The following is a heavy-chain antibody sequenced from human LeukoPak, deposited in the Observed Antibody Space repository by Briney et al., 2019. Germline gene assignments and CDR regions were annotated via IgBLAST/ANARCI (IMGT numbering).Heavy chain of an antibody. CDR1: GFTFSSYA. V-gene: IGHV3-23*01. J-gene: IGHJ4*02. Sequence: PGGSLRLSCAASGFTFSSYAMSWVRQAPGKGLEWVSAISGSGGSTYYADSVKGRFTISRDNSKNTLYLQMNSLRAEDTAVYYCAKAISGYEKGPLYYFDYWGQGTLVTVSS. CDR2: ISGSGGST. D-gene: IGHD5-12*01. CDR3: AKAISGYEKGPLYYFDY.